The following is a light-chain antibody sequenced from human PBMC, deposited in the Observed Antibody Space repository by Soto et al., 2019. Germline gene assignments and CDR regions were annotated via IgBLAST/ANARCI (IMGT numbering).Light chain of an antibody. CDR2: EVS. V-gene: IGLV2-14*01. J-gene: IGLJ1*01. Sequence: QSALTQPASVSGSPGQSITISCTGTSSDVGGYNYVSWYQQHPGKAPKLMIYEVSNRPSGVSNRFSGSKSGNTASLTISGLQAEDEADYYCSSYTSSSTPRYVFETGTKLTVL. CDR3: SSYTSSSTPRYV. CDR1: SSDVGGYNY.